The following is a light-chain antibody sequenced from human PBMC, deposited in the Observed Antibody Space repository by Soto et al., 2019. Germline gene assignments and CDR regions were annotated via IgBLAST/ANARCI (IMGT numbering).Light chain of an antibody. J-gene: IGKJ4*01. CDR3: QQYGSSLALT. CDR2: GAS. CDR1: QSVSSSY. Sequence: EIVLTQSPGTLSLSPGERATLSCRASQSVSSSYLAWYQQKPGQAPRLLIYGASSRATGIPDRFSGSGSGTDFTLTISRLEPEDFAVYYCQQYGSSLALTFGGGTKADIK. V-gene: IGKV3-20*01.